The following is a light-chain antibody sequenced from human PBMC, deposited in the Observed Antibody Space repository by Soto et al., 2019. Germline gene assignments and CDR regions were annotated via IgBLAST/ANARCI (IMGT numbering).Light chain of an antibody. CDR3: AAWDDSLSAL. CDR2: RNN. CDR1: SSNIGSNY. Sequence: QSVLTQPPSASGTPGQRVTISCSGSSSNIGSNYVYWYQQLPGTAPKLLIYRNNQRPSGVPDRFSGSKSGTSASLAISGLRSEDEADYYCAAWDDSLSALFGTGTKVTLL. V-gene: IGLV1-47*01. J-gene: IGLJ1*01.